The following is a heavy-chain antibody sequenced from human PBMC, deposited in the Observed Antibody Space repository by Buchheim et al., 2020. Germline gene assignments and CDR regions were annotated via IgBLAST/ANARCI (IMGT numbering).Heavy chain of an antibody. Sequence: QVQLQESGPGLVKPSETLSLTCTVSGGSISSYYWSWIRQPPGKGLEWIGYIYYSGSTNYNPSLKSRVTISVDTSKNQFSLKLSSVTAADTAVYYCARDPREYSYGYFDYWGQGTL. CDR1: GGSISSYY. CDR3: ARDPREYSYGYFDY. D-gene: IGHD5-18*01. J-gene: IGHJ4*02. V-gene: IGHV4-59*01. CDR2: IYYSGST.